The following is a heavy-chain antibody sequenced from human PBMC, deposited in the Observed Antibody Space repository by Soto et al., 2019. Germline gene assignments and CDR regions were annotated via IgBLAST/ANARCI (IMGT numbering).Heavy chain of an antibody. J-gene: IGHJ6*02. D-gene: IGHD5-12*01. CDR1: GYTFTSYD. Sequence: ASVKVSCKSSGYTFTSYDINWVRQATGQGLECIGWMNPNRGNTGYAQKFQGRVTMTRNTSISTAYMELSSLRSEDTDVYYCARWLRYLGNYGMDVWGQGTTVTVSS. V-gene: IGHV1-8*01. CDR3: ARWLRYLGNYGMDV. CDR2: MNPNRGNT.